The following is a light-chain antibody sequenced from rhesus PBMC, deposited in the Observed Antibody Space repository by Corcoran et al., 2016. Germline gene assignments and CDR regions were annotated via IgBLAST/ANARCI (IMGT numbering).Light chain of an antibody. CDR1: QSISSW. CDR2: KTS. CDR3: QQYSSSPPS. J-gene: IGKJ2*01. V-gene: IGKV1-22*01. Sequence: DIQMTQSPSSLSASVGDTVTITCRASQSISSWLAWYQQKPGKAPRLLIYKTSSLQSGVPSRFSGSGSGTAFTLTISSLQSEDFATYYCQQYSSSPPSFGQGTKVEIK.